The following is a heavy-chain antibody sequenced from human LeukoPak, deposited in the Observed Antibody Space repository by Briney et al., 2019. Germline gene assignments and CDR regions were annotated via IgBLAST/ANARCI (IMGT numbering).Heavy chain of an antibody. V-gene: IGHV4-59*01. CDR2: IYSTVST. J-gene: IGHJ4*02. CDR3: ARDYGDWHYFDY. Sequence: SETLSLTCTVAGGSISTYYWSWIRQPPGKGLEWIAYIYSTVSTNYNPSLKSRVTISVDTSKNQFSLKLSSVTAADTAVYYCARDYGDWHYFDYWGQGTLVTVSS. CDR1: GGSISTYY. D-gene: IGHD4-17*01.